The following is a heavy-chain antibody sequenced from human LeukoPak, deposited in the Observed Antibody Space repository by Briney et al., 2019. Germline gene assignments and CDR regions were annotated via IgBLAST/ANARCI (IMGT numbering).Heavy chain of an antibody. V-gene: IGHV3-9*01. CDR3: ARSTSGWYRDQIDY. CDR1: GFTFSSYA. D-gene: IGHD6-19*01. CDR2: ISWNSGSM. J-gene: IGHJ4*02. Sequence: PGGSLRLSCAASGFTFSSYAMSWVRQAPGKGLEWVSGISWNSGSMAYVDSVKGRFTISRDNAKNSLYLQMNSLRAEDTALYYCARSTSGWYRDQIDYWGQGTLVTVSS.